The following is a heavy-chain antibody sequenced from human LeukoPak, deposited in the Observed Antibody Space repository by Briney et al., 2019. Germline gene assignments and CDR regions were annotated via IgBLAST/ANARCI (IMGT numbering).Heavy chain of an antibody. CDR2: IRSKANNYAT. J-gene: IGHJ4*02. CDR1: GFTFSASA. V-gene: IGHV3-73*01. D-gene: IGHD5/OR15-5a*01. CDR3: TPGVSVSGY. Sequence: PGRSLRLFCAASGFTFSASAMHWVRQASGKGLEWVGRIRSKANNYATAYTASVEGRFTISRDDSKNTAYLQMNILKTEDTAVYYCTPGVSVSGYWGQGTLVTVSS.